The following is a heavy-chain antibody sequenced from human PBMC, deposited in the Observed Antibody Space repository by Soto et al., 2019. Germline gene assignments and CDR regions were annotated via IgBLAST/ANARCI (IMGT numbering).Heavy chain of an antibody. CDR3: ARDPSTYYYDSSGYYPWFDP. D-gene: IGHD3-22*01. CDR1: GFTFSSYA. CDR2: ISYDGSNK. Sequence: GGSLRLSCAASGFTFSSYAMHWVRQAPGKGLEWVAVISYDGSNKYYADSVKGRFTISRDNSKNTLYLQMNSLRAEDTAVYYCARDPSTYYYDSSGYYPWFDPWGQGTLVTVSS. V-gene: IGHV3-30-3*01. J-gene: IGHJ5*02.